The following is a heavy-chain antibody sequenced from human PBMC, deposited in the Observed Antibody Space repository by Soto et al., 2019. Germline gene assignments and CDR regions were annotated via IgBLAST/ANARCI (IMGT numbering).Heavy chain of an antibody. Sequence: QITLKESGPTLVKPTQTLTLTCTFSGFSLSTSGVGVGWIRQPPGKALEWLALIYWDDDKRYSPSLKSRLTITKDTSNNQVVRTMTNMDPVDTATYYCAHSQDIVVVGAATKRRVPGWFDPWGQGTLVTGSS. CDR1: GFSLSTSGVG. CDR3: AHSQDIVVVGAATKRRVPGWFDP. CDR2: IYWDDDK. D-gene: IGHD2-15*01. V-gene: IGHV2-5*02. J-gene: IGHJ5*02.